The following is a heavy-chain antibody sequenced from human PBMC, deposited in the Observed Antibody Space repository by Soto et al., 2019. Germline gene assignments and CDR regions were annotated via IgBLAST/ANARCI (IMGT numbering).Heavy chain of an antibody. CDR3: AKDFRYYDFWSGYYY. D-gene: IGHD3-3*01. J-gene: IGHJ4*02. CDR2: ISGSGGST. CDR1: GFTFSXXA. Sequence: GGSLRLSCAASGFTFSXXAMSWVRQAPGKGLEWVSAISGSGGSTYYADSVKGRFTISRDNSKNTLYLQMNSLRAEDTAVYYCAKDFRYYDFWSGYYYWGRGTLVTVSS. V-gene: IGHV3-23*01.